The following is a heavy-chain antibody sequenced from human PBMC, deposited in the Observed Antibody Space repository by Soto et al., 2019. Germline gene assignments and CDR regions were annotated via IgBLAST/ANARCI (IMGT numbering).Heavy chain of an antibody. CDR3: AREIVVVPLPYAFDI. D-gene: IGHD3-22*01. V-gene: IGHV1-69*01. J-gene: IGHJ3*02. CDR1: GGSKSSYV. Sequence: FPVKLACKGSGGSKSSYVVSRGRLATGQGLEWMGGIIPIFGTANYAQKFQGRVTITADESTSTAYMELSSLRSEDTAVYYCAREIVVVPLPYAFDIWGQGTMVTVSS. CDR2: IIPIFGTA.